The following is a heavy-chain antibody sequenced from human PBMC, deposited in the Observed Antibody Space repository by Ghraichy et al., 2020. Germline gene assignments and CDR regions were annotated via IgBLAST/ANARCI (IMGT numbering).Heavy chain of an antibody. CDR3: TRPPGGHYDSSGSLDY. CDR1: GFTFSGSA. CDR2: IRSKANSYAT. Sequence: GGSLRLSCAASGFTFSGSAMHWVRQASGKGLEWVGRIRSKANSYATAYAASVKGRFTISRDDSKNTAYLQMNSLKTEDTAVYYCTRPPGGHYDSSGSLDYWGQGTLVTVSS. D-gene: IGHD3-22*01. J-gene: IGHJ4*02. V-gene: IGHV3-73*01.